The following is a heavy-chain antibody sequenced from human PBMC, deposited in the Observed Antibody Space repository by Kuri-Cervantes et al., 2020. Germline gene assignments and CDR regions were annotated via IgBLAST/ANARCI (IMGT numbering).Heavy chain of an antibody. CDR1: GDFISSDRYY. Sequence: SETLSLTCTVSGDFISSDRYYWTWIRQPAGKGLEWIGRIYTSGSTNYNPSLKSRVTISADTSKNQISLKLSSVTAADTAVYYCASAHLIISLLKNWGRGTLVTVSS. V-gene: IGHV4-61*02. CDR3: ASAHLIISLLKN. J-gene: IGHJ4*02. CDR2: IYTSGST. D-gene: IGHD2-15*01.